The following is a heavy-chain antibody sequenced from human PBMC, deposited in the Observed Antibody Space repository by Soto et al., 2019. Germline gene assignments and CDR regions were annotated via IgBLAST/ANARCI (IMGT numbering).Heavy chain of an antibody. D-gene: IGHD3-10*01. J-gene: IGHJ4*02. CDR1: GGSISSSSYY. CDR3: ARQELLWFGEFRFGY. V-gene: IGHV4-39*01. CDR2: IYYSGST. Sequence: QLQLQESGPGLVKPSETLSLTCTVSGGSISSSSYYWGWIRQPPGKGLEWIGSIYYSGSTYYNPSLKSRVTISVDTSKNQFSLKLSSVTAADTAVYYCARQELLWFGEFRFGYWGQGTLVIVSS.